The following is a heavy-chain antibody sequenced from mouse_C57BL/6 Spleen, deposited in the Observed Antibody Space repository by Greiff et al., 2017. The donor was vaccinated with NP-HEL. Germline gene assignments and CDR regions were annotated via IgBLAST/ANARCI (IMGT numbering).Heavy chain of an antibody. CDR3: ARDGDVPYAMDY. D-gene: IGHD2-3*01. CDR1: GYSFTGYF. Sequence: EVQLQESGPELVKPGDSVKISCKASGYSFTGYFMNWVMQSHGKSLEWIGRINPYNGDTFYNQKFKGKATLTVDKSSSTAHMELRSLTSEDSAVYYCARDGDVPYAMDYWGQGTSVTVSS. CDR2: INPYNGDT. V-gene: IGHV1-20*01. J-gene: IGHJ4*01.